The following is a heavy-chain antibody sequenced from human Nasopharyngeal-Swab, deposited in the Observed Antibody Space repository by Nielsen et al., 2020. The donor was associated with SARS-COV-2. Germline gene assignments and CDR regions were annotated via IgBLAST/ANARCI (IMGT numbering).Heavy chain of an antibody. Sequence: WIRQPPGKGLEWVANIKQDGSEKYYVDSVKGRFTISRDNAKNSLYLQMNSLRAEDTAVCYCARTVWIQLWYFDYWGQGTLVTVSS. CDR2: IKQDGSEK. CDR3: ARTVWIQLWYFDY. V-gene: IGHV3-7*03. D-gene: IGHD5-18*01. J-gene: IGHJ4*02.